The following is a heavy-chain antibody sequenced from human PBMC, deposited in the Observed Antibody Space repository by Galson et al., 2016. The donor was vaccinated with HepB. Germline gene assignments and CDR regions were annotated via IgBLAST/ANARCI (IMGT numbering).Heavy chain of an antibody. J-gene: IGHJ5*02. CDR2: IIPIFDTA. D-gene: IGHD6-6*01. CDR3: ARDSSSSLVTSWFDP. CDR1: GDTFSNYA. V-gene: IGHV1-69*13. Sequence: SVKVSCKASGDTFSNYAISWVRQAPGQGLEWMGGIIPIFDTAVYAQRFQGRVTITADESTSTAYMELSSLTSADTAVYYCARDSSSSLVTSWFDPWGQGTLVTVS.